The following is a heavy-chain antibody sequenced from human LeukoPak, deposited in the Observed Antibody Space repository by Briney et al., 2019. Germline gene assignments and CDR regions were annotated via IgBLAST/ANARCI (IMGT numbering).Heavy chain of an antibody. V-gene: IGHV4-34*01. Sequence: SETLSLTCAVYGGSFRGYYWSWIRQSPGKGLEWIGEINHSGSTNYNPTLESRVTISVDTSRNQFSLKLSSVTAADAALYYCARLVYYGSGNYHCFDYWGQGTLVTVSS. CDR1: GGSFRGYY. CDR3: ARLVYYGSGNYHCFDY. J-gene: IGHJ4*02. D-gene: IGHD3-10*01. CDR2: INHSGST.